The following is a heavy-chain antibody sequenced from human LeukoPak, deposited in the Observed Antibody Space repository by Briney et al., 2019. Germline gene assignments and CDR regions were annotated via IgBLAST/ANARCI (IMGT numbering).Heavy chain of an antibody. CDR3: ARDPSYSSSPKPAWFDP. V-gene: IGHV3-21*01. Sequence: GGSLRLSCAASGFTVSSYSMNWVRQAPGKGLEWGSSISSSSSYIYYADSVKGRFTISRDNAKNSLYLQMNSLRAEDTAVYYCARDPSYSSSPKPAWFDPWGQGTLVTVSS. J-gene: IGHJ5*02. D-gene: IGHD6-13*01. CDR1: GFTVSSYS. CDR2: ISSSSSYI.